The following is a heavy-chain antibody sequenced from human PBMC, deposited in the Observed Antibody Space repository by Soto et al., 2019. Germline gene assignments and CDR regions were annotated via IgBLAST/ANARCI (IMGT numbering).Heavy chain of an antibody. CDR3: ATFGSILPRTKYDY. J-gene: IGHJ4*02. V-gene: IGHV4-31*01. Sequence: SETLSLTCTVSGGSISSGGYYWSWIRQHPGKGLEWIGYIYYSGSTYYNPSLKRQVTISVDTPKNQFSLKLSSVTAADTAVYYCATFGSILPRTKYDYWGQGTLVTVSS. CDR2: IYYSGST. CDR1: GGSISSGGYY. D-gene: IGHD2-8*01.